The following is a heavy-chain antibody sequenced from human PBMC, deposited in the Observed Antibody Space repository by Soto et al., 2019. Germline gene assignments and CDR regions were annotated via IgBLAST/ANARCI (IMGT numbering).Heavy chain of an antibody. CDR1: GVSFDSYW. J-gene: IGHJ1*01. CDR3: ARGPRASSGGTGAY. V-gene: IGHV3-74*01. D-gene: IGHD2-2*01. Sequence: EVQLVESGGGLVQPGGSLRLYCAASGVSFDSYWMHGVRQAPGQGPVGVSRIDYDGTTTNYADAVKGRFTISRDNAKNTLYLQMNSLRPEDTAVYYCARGPRASSGGTGAYWGQGTLVTVSS. CDR2: IDYDGTTT.